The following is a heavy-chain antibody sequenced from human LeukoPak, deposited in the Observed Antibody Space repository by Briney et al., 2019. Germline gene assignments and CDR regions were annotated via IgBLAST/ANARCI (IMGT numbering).Heavy chain of an antibody. D-gene: IGHD6-19*01. J-gene: IGHJ4*02. V-gene: IGHV3-53*01. Sequence: PGGSLRLSCAASGFTFSSYAMSWVRQAPGKRLEWVSVIYSGGSTYYADSVKGRFTISRDNSKNTLYLQMNSLRAEDTAVYYCARGTQWLVTAIDYWGQGTLVTVSS. CDR1: GFTFSSYA. CDR3: ARGTQWLVTAIDY. CDR2: IYSGGST.